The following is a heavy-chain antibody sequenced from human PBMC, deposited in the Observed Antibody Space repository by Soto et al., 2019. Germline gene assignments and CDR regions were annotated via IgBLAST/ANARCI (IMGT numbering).Heavy chain of an antibody. CDR1: GGLFSVFS. CDR2: VLPITGST. D-gene: IGHD5-12*01. V-gene: IGHV1-69*06. CDR3: ATIRVRGGPLRFED. Sequence: QVHLVQSGAEVKKPGSSVKVSCKTSGGLFSVFSFNWVRQAPGQGLEWMGGVLPITGSTDYAQKFQGRLTITADRSTSTIYMELSRLTSDDTANYYCATIRVRGGPLRFEDGGQGTLISVSS. J-gene: IGHJ4*01.